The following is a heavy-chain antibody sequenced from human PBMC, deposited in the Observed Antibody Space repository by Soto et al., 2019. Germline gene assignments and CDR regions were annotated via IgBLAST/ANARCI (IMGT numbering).Heavy chain of an antibody. CDR2: ISGSGGST. V-gene: IGHV3-23*01. Sequence: GSLRPSWRALAVHCSSHSVRWVRQAAGKGLEWVSAISGSGGSTYYADSVKGRFTISRDNSKNTLYLQMNSLRAEDTAVHHCTYSSPIDNWAQGHLVTGSS. CDR1: AVHCSSHS. CDR3: TYSSPIDN. D-gene: IGHD6-13*01. J-gene: IGHJ4*01.